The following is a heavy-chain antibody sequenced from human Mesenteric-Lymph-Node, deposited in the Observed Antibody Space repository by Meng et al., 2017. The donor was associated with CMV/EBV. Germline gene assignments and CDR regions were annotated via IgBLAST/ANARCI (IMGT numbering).Heavy chain of an antibody. D-gene: IGHD6-13*01. CDR1: AYTFTGYY. V-gene: IGHV1-2*02. CDR3: ARDRLAAAGDYYYGMDV. CDR2: LNPNSGGA. J-gene: IGHJ6*02. Sequence: ASVKVSCKASAYTFTGYYIHWVRQAPGQGLEWMGWLNPNSGGASYAYNFQGRVTMTRDTSTSTVYMELSSLRSEDTAVYYCARDRLAAAGDYYYGMDVWGQGTTVTVSS.